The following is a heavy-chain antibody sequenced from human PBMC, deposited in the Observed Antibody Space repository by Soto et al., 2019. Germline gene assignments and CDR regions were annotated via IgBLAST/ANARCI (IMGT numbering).Heavy chain of an antibody. Sequence: PGGSLRLSCSASGFIFSTFGMFWVRQAPGQGLEYVSAIFYSGSGSYNAHPVRGRFTVSRDNSKNMFYLQMSSLRVEDTALDFCVRGPSRGCSPFGPLDYWGQGXQVTVYS. CDR2: IFYSGSGS. CDR1: GFIFSTFG. J-gene: IGHJ4*02. D-gene: IGHD3-3*01. CDR3: VRGPSRGCSPFGPLDY. V-gene: IGHV3-64D*06.